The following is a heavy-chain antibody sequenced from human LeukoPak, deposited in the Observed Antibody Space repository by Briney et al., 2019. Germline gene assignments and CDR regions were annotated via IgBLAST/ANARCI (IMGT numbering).Heavy chain of an antibody. CDR2: ISAYNGNT. CDR3: ARDLGTPPQAYYGILTGYYYYYYGMDV. D-gene: IGHD3-9*01. CDR1: GGTFSSYA. Sequence: ASVKVSCKASGGTFSSYAISWVRQAPGQGLEWMGWISAYNGNTNYAQKLQGRVTMTTDTSTSTAYMELRSLRSDDTAVYYCARDLGTPPQAYYGILTGYYYYYYGMDVWGQGTTVTVSS. J-gene: IGHJ6*02. V-gene: IGHV1-18*01.